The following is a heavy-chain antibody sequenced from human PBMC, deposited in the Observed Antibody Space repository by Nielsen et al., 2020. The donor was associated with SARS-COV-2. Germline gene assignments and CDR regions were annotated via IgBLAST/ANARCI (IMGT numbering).Heavy chain of an antibody. J-gene: IGHJ6*02. D-gene: IGHD3-10*01. CDR3: ARRRGSGSYFYYGMDV. Sequence: GESLKISCKGSGYSFTSYWIGWVRQMSGKGLEWMGIIYPGDSDTRYSPSFQGQVTISADKSISTAYLQWSSLKASDTAMYYCARRRGSGSYFYYGMDVWGQGTTVTVSS. CDR2: IYPGDSDT. V-gene: IGHV5-51*01. CDR1: GYSFTSYW.